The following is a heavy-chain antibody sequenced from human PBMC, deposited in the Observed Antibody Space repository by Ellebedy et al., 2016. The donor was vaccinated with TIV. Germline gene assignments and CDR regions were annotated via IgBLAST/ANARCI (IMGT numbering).Heavy chain of an antibody. D-gene: IGHD2-2*01. CDR2: IWSDGSSK. Sequence: GESLKISCAASGFPFSTYVMHWVRQAPGKGLEWAAVIWSDGSSKYYADSVKGRFTISGDSSKNTVYLQMTSLRADDTAVYYCARGGYCSSTSYAPADAFDVWGPGTEVTISS. V-gene: IGHV3-33*01. J-gene: IGHJ3*01. CDR3: ARGGYCSSTSYAPADAFDV. CDR1: GFPFSTYV.